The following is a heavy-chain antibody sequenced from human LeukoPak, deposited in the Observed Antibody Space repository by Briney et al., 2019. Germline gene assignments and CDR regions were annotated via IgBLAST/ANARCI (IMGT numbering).Heavy chain of an antibody. Sequence: GGSLRLSCAASGFTFSSYAMSWVRQAPWKGLEGVSGISGSGGTTYYADSVKGRFTISRDNSKNTLYLQMNSLRAEDTAVYFCAAGWYSGSTEYWGQGTLVTVSS. CDR2: ISGSGGTT. CDR1: GFTFSSYA. CDR3: AAGWYSGSTEY. D-gene: IGHD1-26*01. J-gene: IGHJ4*02. V-gene: IGHV3-23*01.